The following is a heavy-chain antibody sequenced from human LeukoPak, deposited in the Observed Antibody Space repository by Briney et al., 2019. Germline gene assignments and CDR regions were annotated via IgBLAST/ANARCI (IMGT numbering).Heavy chain of an antibody. Sequence: GGSLRLSCAASGFTFSSYSMNWVRQAPGKGLEWVSSISSSSLYIYYADSVKGRFTISRDNAKNSLYLQMNSLRAEDTAVYYCARGGSYGDLFDYWGQGTLVTVSS. J-gene: IGHJ4*02. CDR2: ISSSSLYI. CDR3: ARGGSYGDLFDY. V-gene: IGHV3-21*01. CDR1: GFTFSSYS. D-gene: IGHD4-17*01.